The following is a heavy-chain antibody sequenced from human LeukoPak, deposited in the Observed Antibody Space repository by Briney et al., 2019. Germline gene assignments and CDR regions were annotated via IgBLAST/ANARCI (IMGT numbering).Heavy chain of an antibody. Sequence: SVKVSCKASGYTFTSYYMHWVRQAPGQGLEWMGGIIPIFGTANYAQKFQGRVTITADESTSTAYMELSSLRSEDTAVYYCARGIPDIRLEEYYYGMDVWGQGTTVTVSS. D-gene: IGHD6-13*01. V-gene: IGHV1-69*13. CDR3: ARGIPDIRLEEYYYGMDV. CDR1: GYTFTSYY. J-gene: IGHJ6*02. CDR2: IIPIFGTA.